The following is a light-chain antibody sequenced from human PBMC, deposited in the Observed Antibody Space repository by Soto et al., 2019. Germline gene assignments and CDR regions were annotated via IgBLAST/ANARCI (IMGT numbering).Light chain of an antibody. CDR2: EVS. CDR1: SSDVGRYNY. J-gene: IGLJ1*01. Sequence: QSALTQPASVSGSPGQSITISCTGTSSDVGRYNYVSWYQQHPGKAPKLMIYEVSNRPPGVSNRFSGSKSGNTASLTISGLQAEDEADYYCSSYTSGSTYVFGTGTKVTVL. CDR3: SSYTSGSTYV. V-gene: IGLV2-14*01.